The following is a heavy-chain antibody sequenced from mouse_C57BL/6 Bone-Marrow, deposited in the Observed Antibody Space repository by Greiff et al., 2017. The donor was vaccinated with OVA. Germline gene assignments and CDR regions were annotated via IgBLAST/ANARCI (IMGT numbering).Heavy chain of an antibody. CDR2: ISNGGGST. Sequence: EVQVVESGGGLVQPGGSLKLSCAASGFTFSDYYMYWVRQTPEKRLEWVAYISNGGGSTYYPDTVKGRFTISRDNAKNTLYLQMSRLKSEDTAMYYCARSLRRGYAMDYWGQGTSVTVSS. CDR1: GFTFSDYY. V-gene: IGHV5-12*01. CDR3: ARSLRRGYAMDY. D-gene: IGHD2-12*01. J-gene: IGHJ4*01.